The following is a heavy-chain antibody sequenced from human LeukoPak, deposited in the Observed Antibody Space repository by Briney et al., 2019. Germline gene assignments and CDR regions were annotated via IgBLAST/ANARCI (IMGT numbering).Heavy chain of an antibody. CDR3: ARDKYDYSDYKSSEY. J-gene: IGHJ4*02. CDR2: ISSSSSYI. D-gene: IGHD4-11*01. CDR1: GFTFISYS. V-gene: IGHV3-21*01. Sequence: GGSLRLSCAASGFTFISYSMNWVPQAPGKGLDWVSSISSSSSYIFYADSVKGRFTISRDNAKNSVYLQMNSLRVEDTAVYFCARDKYDYSDYKSSEYWGQGTLVTVSS.